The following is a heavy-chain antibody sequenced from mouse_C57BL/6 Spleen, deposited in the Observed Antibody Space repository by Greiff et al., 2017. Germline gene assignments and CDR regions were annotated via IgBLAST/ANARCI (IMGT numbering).Heavy chain of an antibody. CDR2: IYPGSGNT. Sequence: VQLKESGPELVKPGASVKISCKASGYSFTSYYIHWVKQRPGQGLEWIGWIYPGSGNTKYNEKFKGKATLTADTSSSTAYMQLSSLTSEDSAVYYCARGGTTRYFDVWGTGTTVTVSS. J-gene: IGHJ1*03. CDR3: ARGGTTRYFDV. CDR1: GYSFTSYY. D-gene: IGHD2-14*01. V-gene: IGHV1-66*01.